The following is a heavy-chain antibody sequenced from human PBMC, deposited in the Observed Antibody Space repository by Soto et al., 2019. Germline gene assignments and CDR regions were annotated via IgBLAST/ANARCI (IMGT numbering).Heavy chain of an antibody. CDR3: ARDGGRHSGGIDY. J-gene: IGHJ4*02. CDR1: GGTFSSYS. D-gene: IGHD1-26*01. CDR2: IIPIFGTA. Sequence: QVQLVQSGAEVKKPGSSVKVSSKASGGTFSSYSINWVRQAPGQGLEWMGEIIPIFGTANYAQKFQGRVTITAYESTSTAYMELSSLRSEDTAVYYCARDGGRHSGGIDYWGQGTPVTVSS. V-gene: IGHV1-69*01.